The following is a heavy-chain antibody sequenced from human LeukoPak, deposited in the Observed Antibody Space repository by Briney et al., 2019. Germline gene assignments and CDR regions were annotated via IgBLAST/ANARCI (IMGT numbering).Heavy chain of an antibody. CDR3: AKRIIEARENGDSNWLDL. V-gene: IGHV4-59*08. CDR2: ISYGGST. Sequence: KPSETLSLTCTVSGDSITNSYWNWLRQPPGRGLEWIGRISYGGSTNYNPSLKSRVIISRDTSKNQFSLELTSVTAADTAIYYCAKRIIEARENGDSNWLDLWGQGTLVTVSS. D-gene: IGHD4-17*01. J-gene: IGHJ5*01. CDR1: GDSITNSY.